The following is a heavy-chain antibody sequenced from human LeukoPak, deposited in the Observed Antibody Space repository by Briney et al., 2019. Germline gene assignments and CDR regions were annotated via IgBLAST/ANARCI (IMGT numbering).Heavy chain of an antibody. J-gene: IGHJ4*02. CDR3: AREKRGYSYGVVFDY. V-gene: IGHV3-33*01. Sequence: GGSLRLSCAASGCTFSSYGMHWVRQAPGKGLEWVAVIWYDGSNKYYADSVKGRFTISRDNSKNTLYLQMNSLRGEDTAVYYCAREKRGYSYGVVFDYWGEGTLVTVSS. CDR1: GCTFSSYG. CDR2: IWYDGSNK. D-gene: IGHD5-18*01.